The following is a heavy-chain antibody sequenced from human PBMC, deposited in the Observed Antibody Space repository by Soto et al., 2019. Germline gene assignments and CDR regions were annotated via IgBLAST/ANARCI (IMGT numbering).Heavy chain of an antibody. Sequence: QVQLVESGGGVVQPGRSLRLSCAASAFTFSSYAMHWVRQAPGKGLEWVAVISFDGSNKYYADSVKGRFTTSRDNSKNWVLLRMNSMRDEDAAVYHSATDRGSGANAVHYYRTDVWGPGTTVTVSS. D-gene: IGHD3-10*01. CDR1: AFTFSSYA. CDR3: ATDRGSGANAVHYYRTDV. V-gene: IGHV3-30-3*01. J-gene: IGHJ6*01. CDR2: ISFDGSNK.